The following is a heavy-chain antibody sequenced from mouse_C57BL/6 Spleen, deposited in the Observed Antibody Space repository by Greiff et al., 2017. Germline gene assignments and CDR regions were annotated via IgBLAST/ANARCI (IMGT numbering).Heavy chain of an antibody. D-gene: IGHD2-2*01. CDR1: GYTFTSYW. CDR3: AREGYDAGDY. CDR2: IDPSDSYT. J-gene: IGHJ2*01. Sequence: QVQLQQPGAELVKPGASVKLSCKASGYTFTSYWMQWVKQRPGQGLEWIGEIDPSDSYTNYNQKFKGKATLTVDTSSSTAYMQLSSLTSEDSAVYYCAREGYDAGDYWGQGTTLTVSS. V-gene: IGHV1-50*01.